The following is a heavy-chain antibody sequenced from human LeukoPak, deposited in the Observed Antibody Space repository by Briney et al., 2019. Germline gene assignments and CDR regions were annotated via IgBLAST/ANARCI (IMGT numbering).Heavy chain of an antibody. CDR1: GGSISSGSYY. CDR2: IYTSGST. V-gene: IGHV4-61*02. Sequence: SETLSLTCTVSGGSISSGSYYWSWIRQPAGKGLEWIGRIYTSGSTNYNPSLKSRVTISVDTSKNQFSLKLSSVTAADTAVYYCAVSLNYYDSNWFDPWGQGTLVTVSS. J-gene: IGHJ5*02. CDR3: AVSLNYYDSNWFDP. D-gene: IGHD3-22*01.